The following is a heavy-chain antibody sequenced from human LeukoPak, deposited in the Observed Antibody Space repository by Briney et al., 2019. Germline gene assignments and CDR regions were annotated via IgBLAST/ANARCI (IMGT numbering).Heavy chain of an antibody. Sequence: SETLSLTCTVSGASVSNYDWSWIRQPPGKGLEWIGYVYYSGSTNYNPSLRSRVTMSVDTSKNQISLNLRSVTAADTAVYYCARQPLNCTSTSCYAFDIWGQGTMVTVSS. CDR3: ARQPLNCTSTSCYAFDI. D-gene: IGHD2-2*01. J-gene: IGHJ3*02. CDR2: VYYSGST. V-gene: IGHV4-59*08. CDR1: GASVSNYD.